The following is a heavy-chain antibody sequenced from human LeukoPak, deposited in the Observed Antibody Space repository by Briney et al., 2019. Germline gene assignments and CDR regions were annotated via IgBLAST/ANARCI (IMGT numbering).Heavy chain of an antibody. CDR1: GFNLWYYW. CDR2: IKQDGNET. CDR3: ARDFWGAYRVDYFDY. V-gene: IGHV3-7*01. J-gene: IGHJ4*02. D-gene: IGHD3-3*01. Sequence: GSLRLLCSASGFNLWYYWMGLVRRAPGEGVEGVANIKQDGNETYYVDSVRGRFTISRDNAKNSLYLQMNSLRAEDTAVYYCARDFWGAYRVDYFDYWGQGTLVTVSS.